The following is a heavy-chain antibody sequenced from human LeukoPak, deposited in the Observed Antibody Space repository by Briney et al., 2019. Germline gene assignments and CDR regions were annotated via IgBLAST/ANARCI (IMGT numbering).Heavy chain of an antibody. J-gene: IGHJ4*02. D-gene: IGHD6-13*01. CDR1: GFTFSSSA. V-gene: IGHV3-23*01. CDR3: AKEIAALGNPLFDY. Sequence: GGSLRLSCAASGFTFSSSAMSWVRQAPGKGLEWVSEISASGGPHYPDSVKGRFTISRDNSKNTLYLQMNSLRAEDTAVYYCAKEIAALGNPLFDYWGQGTLVTVSS. CDR2: ISASGGP.